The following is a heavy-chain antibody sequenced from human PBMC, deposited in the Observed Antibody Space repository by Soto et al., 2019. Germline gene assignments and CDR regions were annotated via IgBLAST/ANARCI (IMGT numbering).Heavy chain of an antibody. CDR1: GGSFSTRGYC. Sequence: SETLSLTCTVSGGSFSTRGYCWDWIRQPPGKGLEWIGSFYYSGRPNYNPSLGSRVIISVDTSKNNFSLKLNSVTAADTAVYYCARRGEYFNGGRCSSGDYWGQGTLVTVSS. V-gene: IGHV4-39*02. D-gene: IGHD2-8*01. CDR3: ARRGEYFNGGRCSSGDY. J-gene: IGHJ4*02. CDR2: FYYSGRP.